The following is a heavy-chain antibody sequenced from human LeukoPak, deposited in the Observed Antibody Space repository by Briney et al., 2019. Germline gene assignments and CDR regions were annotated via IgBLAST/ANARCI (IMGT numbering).Heavy chain of an antibody. CDR2: IIAYNGNT. J-gene: IGHJ4*02. Sequence: EASVKVSCKASGYTFTSYGISWVRQAPGQGLEWMGWIIAYNGNTNYAQKLQGRVTMTTDTSTSTAYMELSSLRSEDMAVYYCARARRFGRNSYSSSATGGFDYWGQGTLVAVSS. CDR1: GYTFTSYG. D-gene: IGHD6-13*01. V-gene: IGHV1-18*03. CDR3: ARARRFGRNSYSSSATGGFDY.